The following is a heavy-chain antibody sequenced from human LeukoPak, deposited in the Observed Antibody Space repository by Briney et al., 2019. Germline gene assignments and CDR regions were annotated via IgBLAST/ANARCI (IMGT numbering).Heavy chain of an antibody. V-gene: IGHV1-8*02. D-gene: IGHD6-13*01. CDR3: ARGLNIAAADYYYGMDV. CDR2: MNPNSGNT. Sequence: ASVKVSCKASGYTFTSYYMHWVRQATGQGLEWMGWMNPNSGNTGYAQKFQGRVTMTRNTSISTAYMELSSLRSEDTAVYYCARGLNIAAADYYYGMDVWGQGTTVTVSS. CDR1: GYTFTSYY. J-gene: IGHJ6*02.